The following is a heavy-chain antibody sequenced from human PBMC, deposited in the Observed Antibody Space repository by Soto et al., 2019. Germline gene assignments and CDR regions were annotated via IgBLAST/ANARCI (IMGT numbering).Heavy chain of an antibody. Sequence: QVQLQQWGAGLLKPSETLSLTCAVYGGSFSGYYWSWIRQPPGKGLAWIGEINHSGSTNNNPSLKSRGTISVDTDYKQFSLKLRSVTASDTAVYYCARGRRVTISPSGEDYYGMDVWGQGTTVTVSS. D-gene: IGHD3-3*01. V-gene: IGHV4-34*04. CDR2: INHSGST. J-gene: IGHJ6*02. CDR1: GGSFSGYY. CDR3: ARGRRVTISPSGEDYYGMDV.